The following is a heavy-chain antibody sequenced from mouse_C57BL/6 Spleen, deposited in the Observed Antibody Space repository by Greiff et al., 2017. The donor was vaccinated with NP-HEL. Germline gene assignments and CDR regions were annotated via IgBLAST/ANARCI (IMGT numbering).Heavy chain of an antibody. Sequence: VQLQQSGAELARPGASVKLSCKASGYTFTSYGISWVKQRTGQGLEWIGEIYPRSGNTYYNEKLKGKATLTADKSSSTAYMELRSLTSEDSAVDCCARSSPYDYDGYAMDYWGQGTSVTVSS. J-gene: IGHJ4*01. D-gene: IGHD2-4*01. V-gene: IGHV1-81*01. CDR1: GYTFTSYG. CDR3: ARSSPYDYDGYAMDY. CDR2: IYPRSGNT.